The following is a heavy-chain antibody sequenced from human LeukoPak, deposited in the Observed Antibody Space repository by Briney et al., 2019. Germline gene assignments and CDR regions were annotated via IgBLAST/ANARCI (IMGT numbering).Heavy chain of an antibody. D-gene: IGHD2-2*02. CDR2: IYHSGST. CDR3: ARVAVGVVVVPAAIVYYFDY. J-gene: IGHJ4*02. CDR1: GYSISSGYY. V-gene: IGHV4-38-2*02. Sequence: SETLSLTCTVSGYSISSGYYWGWIRQPPGKGLEWIGSIYHSGSTYYNPSLKSRVTISVDTSKNQFSLKLSSVTAADTAVYYCARVAVGVVVVPAAIVYYFDYWGLGTLVTVSS.